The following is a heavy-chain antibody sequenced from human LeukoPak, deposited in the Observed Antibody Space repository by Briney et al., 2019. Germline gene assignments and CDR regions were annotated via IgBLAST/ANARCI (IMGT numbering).Heavy chain of an antibody. CDR1: GGSFSGYY. Sequence: SETLSLTCAVYGGSFSGYYWSWIRQPPGKGLEWIGYIYYSGSTNYNPSLKSRVTISVDTSKNQFSLKLSSVTAADTAVYYCARLNYYDSSGYYAYPDYWGQGTLVTVSS. J-gene: IGHJ4*02. V-gene: IGHV4-59*08. D-gene: IGHD3-22*01. CDR2: IYYSGST. CDR3: ARLNYYDSSGYYAYPDY.